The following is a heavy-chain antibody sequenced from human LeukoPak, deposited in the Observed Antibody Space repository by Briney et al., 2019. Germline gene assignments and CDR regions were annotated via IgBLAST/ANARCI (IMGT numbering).Heavy chain of an antibody. CDR1: GGSISSHY. V-gene: IGHV4-59*11. CDR3: ASQTDIAARLSRVGMYYYYMDV. CDR2: IYYSGST. D-gene: IGHD6-6*01. J-gene: IGHJ6*03. Sequence: PSETLSLTCTVSGGSISSHYWSWIRQPPGKGLEWIGYIYYSGSTNYNPSLKSRVTISVDTSKNQLSLKLSSVTAADTAVYYCASQTDIAARLSRVGMYYYYMDVWGKGTTVTVSS.